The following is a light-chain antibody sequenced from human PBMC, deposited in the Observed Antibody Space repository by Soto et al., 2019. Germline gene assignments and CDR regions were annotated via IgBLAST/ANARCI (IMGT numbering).Light chain of an antibody. CDR2: GAS. CDR1: QSVSSN. J-gene: IGKJ5*01. CDR3: QQYSNWPPIT. Sequence: EIVMTQSPATLSVSPGERATLSCRASQSVSSNLAWYQQKPGQAPRLLIYGASTRATGIPARFSGSDSGTEFTLDISRLQSEDFAVYYCQQYSNWPPITFGQGTRLEI. V-gene: IGKV3-15*01.